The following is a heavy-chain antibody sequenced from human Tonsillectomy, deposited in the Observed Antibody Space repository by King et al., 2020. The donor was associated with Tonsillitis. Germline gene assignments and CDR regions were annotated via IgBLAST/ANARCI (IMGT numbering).Heavy chain of an antibody. CDR1: GGSISSTTW. CDR3: ARGGGVYYDVLTGYLNDPFDN. J-gene: IGHJ3*02. Sequence: QLQESGPGLVKPSGTLSLTCAVSGGSISSTTWWSWVRQPPGKGLEWIGEIYHSGSTNYNPSLNSRVTISVDTSEKQFSLRLSAVTAAETAVYYCARGGGVYYDVLTGYLNDPFDNW. CDR2: IYHSGST. V-gene: IGHV4-4*02. D-gene: IGHD3-9*01.